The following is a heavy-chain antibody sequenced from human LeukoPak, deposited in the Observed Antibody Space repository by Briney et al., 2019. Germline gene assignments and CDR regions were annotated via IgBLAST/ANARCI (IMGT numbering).Heavy chain of an antibody. V-gene: IGHV3-30*18. CDR1: GSMFTNCA. D-gene: IGHD1-14*01. Sequence: GGSLRLSCAASGSMFTNCAFHWVRQAPGKGPEWVATVSYEGKYEFYSDSVKGRFSISRNDSNNTVYLQMNSLRPEDSAVFYCAKVRGPLYYYAIDAWGQGTKVTVSS. J-gene: IGHJ6*02. CDR2: VSYEGKYE. CDR3: AKVRGPLYYYAIDA.